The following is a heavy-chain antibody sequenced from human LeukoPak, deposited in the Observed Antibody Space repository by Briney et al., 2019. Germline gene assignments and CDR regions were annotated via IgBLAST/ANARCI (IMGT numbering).Heavy chain of an antibody. CDR1: GFTFSSYG. CDR3: AKGFYGYSSSWYSGNWFDP. D-gene: IGHD6-13*01. V-gene: IGHV3-30*18. CDR2: ISYDGSNK. J-gene: IGHJ5*02. Sequence: GGSLRLSCAASGFTFSSYGMHWVRQAPGKGLEWVAVISYDGSNKYYADSAKGRFTISRDNSKNTLYLQMNSLRAEDTAVYYCAKGFYGYSSSWYSGNWFDPWGQGTLVTVSS.